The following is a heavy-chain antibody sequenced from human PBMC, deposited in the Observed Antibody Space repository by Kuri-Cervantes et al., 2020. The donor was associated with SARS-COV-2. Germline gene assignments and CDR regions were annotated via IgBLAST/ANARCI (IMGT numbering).Heavy chain of an antibody. Sequence: GGSLRLSCAASGFIFSSHSMNWVRQAPGKGLEWVSYISSSSSTIYYADSVKGRFTISRDNSKNTLYLQMNSLRAEDTAVYYCAKGSPGIAVAEAFDIWGQGTMVTVSS. D-gene: IGHD6-19*01. CDR3: AKGSPGIAVAEAFDI. V-gene: IGHV3-48*01. CDR2: ISSSSSTI. J-gene: IGHJ3*02. CDR1: GFIFSSHS.